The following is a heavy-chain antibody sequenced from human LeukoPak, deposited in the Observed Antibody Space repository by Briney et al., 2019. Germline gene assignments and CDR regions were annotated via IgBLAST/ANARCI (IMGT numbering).Heavy chain of an antibody. CDR2: INPNSGGT. Sequence: GASVNVSCKASGYTFTGYYMHWVRQAPGQGLEWMGWINPNSGGTNYAQKFQGRVTMTRDTSISTAYMELSRLRSDDTAVYYCVSTCSSTSCAAFDYWGQGTLVTVSS. V-gene: IGHV1-2*02. CDR1: GYTFTGYY. D-gene: IGHD2-2*01. CDR3: VSTCSSTSCAAFDY. J-gene: IGHJ4*02.